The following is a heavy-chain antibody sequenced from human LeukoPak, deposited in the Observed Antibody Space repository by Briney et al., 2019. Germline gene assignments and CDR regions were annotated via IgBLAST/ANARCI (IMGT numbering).Heavy chain of an antibody. V-gene: IGHV4-59*01. D-gene: IGHD6-19*01. J-gene: IGHJ4*02. Sequence: SETLSLTCTVSAGSISSYYWSWIRQPPGKGLEWIGYIYYSGSTNYNPSLKSRVTISVDTSKNQFSLKLSSVTAADTAVYYCARAGAVAGWVLDYWGQGTLVTVSS. CDR3: ARAGAVAGWVLDY. CDR2: IYYSGST. CDR1: AGSISSYY.